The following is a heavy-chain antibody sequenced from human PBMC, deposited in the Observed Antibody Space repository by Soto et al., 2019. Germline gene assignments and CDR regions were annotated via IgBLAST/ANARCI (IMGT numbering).Heavy chain of an antibody. CDR2: ISSSSSYI. J-gene: IGHJ6*03. CDR3: APTEGYYYYYYMDV. V-gene: IGHV3-21*01. Sequence: EVQLVESGGGLVKPGGSLRLSCAASGFTFSSYSMNWVRQAPGKGLEWVSSISSSSSYIYYADSVKGRFTISRDNAKNTLLQQKNNRLAADKAALYCAPTEGYYYYYYMDVWGKGTTVTVSS. CDR1: GFTFSSYS.